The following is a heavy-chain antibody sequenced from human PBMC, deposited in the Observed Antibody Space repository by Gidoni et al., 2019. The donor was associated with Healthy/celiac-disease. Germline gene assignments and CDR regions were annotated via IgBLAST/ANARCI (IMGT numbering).Heavy chain of an antibody. CDR3: ERAPTPGYYYYGMDV. CDR2: ISAYNGNT. V-gene: IGHV1-18*04. CDR1: RYTLTSYG. J-gene: IGHJ6*02. Sequence: QVPLVQSGPELKKPGASVKVSCKASRYTLTSYGSSWVRQAPGQGLEWMGWISAYNGNTNYAQKLQGRVTMTTDTSTSTAYMELRSLRSDDTAVYYCERAPTPGYYYYGMDVWGQGTTVTVSS.